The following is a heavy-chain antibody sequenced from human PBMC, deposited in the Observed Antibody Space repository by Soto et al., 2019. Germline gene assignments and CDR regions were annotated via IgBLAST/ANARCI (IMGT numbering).Heavy chain of an antibody. D-gene: IGHD3-10*01. V-gene: IGHV3-13*01. CDR3: AISNYYGSGSYYPTPDY. CDR1: GFTISSYD. CDR2: IRTAGDT. J-gene: IGHJ4*02. Sequence: GGSLRRPWAASGFTISSYDMHLVRQATEKGLEWVSAIRTAGDTYYPGSVKGRFTISRENAKNSLYLQMNSLRAEDTAVYYCAISNYYGSGSYYPTPDYWGQGT.